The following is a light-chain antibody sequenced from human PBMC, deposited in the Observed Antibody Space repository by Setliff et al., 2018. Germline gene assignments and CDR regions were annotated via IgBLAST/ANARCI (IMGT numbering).Light chain of an antibody. CDR2: EVS. Sequence: QSALTQPRSVSGSPGQSVTISCTGTSSDVGGYNFVSWYQQHPGKAPQLIIFEVSRRPSGVPDRFSGSKSDNTASLTVSGLQADDEADYYRSSYAGNYHYVFGTGTKVTVL. J-gene: IGLJ1*01. CDR3: SSYAGNYHYV. V-gene: IGLV2-11*01. CDR1: SSDVGGYNF.